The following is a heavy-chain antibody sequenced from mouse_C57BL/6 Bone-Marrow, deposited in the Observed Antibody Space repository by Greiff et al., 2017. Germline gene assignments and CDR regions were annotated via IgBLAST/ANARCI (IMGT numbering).Heavy chain of an antibody. Sequence: QVELKQSGAELVKPGASVKLSCKASGYTFTEYTIHWVKQRPGQGLEWIGWFYPGSGGTKYNEKFKGKATLTADKSSSAVYMELSRLTSDDSAVYFCARHDHSGSVYALDYWGQGTSVTVSS. CDR2: FYPGSGGT. J-gene: IGHJ4*01. V-gene: IGHV1-62-2*01. D-gene: IGHD1-1*01. CDR1: GYTFTEYT. CDR3: ARHDHSGSVYALDY.